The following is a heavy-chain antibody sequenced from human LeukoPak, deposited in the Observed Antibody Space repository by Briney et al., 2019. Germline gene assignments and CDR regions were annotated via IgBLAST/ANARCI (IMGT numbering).Heavy chain of an antibody. CDR1: GGTFSSYA. CDR2: IIPIFGTA. D-gene: IGHD1-26*01. Sequence: GASVKVSCKASGGTFSSYAISWVRQAPGRGLEWMGGIIPIFGTANYAQKFQGRVTITADESTSTAYMELSSLRSEDTAVYYCARGLLSGSYVFDYWGQGTLVTVSS. J-gene: IGHJ4*02. CDR3: ARGLLSGSYVFDY. V-gene: IGHV1-69*01.